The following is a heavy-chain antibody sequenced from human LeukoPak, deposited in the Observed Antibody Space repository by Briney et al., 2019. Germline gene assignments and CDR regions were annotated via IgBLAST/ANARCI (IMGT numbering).Heavy chain of an antibody. Sequence: ASVKVSCKASGYTFTNYAIHWVRQAPGQRPEWMGWINAGNGNTKYSQGFQGRVTITRDKSANTAYMELSSLRSEDTAVYYCARGIWSSHKADYYLDHWGQGTLVTVSS. J-gene: IGHJ4*02. D-gene: IGHD3-3*01. V-gene: IGHV1-3*01. CDR1: GYTFTNYA. CDR2: INAGNGNT. CDR3: ARGIWSSHKADYYLDH.